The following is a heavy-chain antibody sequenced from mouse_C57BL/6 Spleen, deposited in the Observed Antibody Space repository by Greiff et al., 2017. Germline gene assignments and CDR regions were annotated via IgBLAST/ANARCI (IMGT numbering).Heavy chain of an antibody. CDR1: GYTFTDYY. CDR3: ARGSPDGYYWYFDV. CDR2: INPNNGGT. V-gene: IGHV1-26*01. J-gene: IGHJ1*03. Sequence: EVQLQQSGPELVKPGASVKISCKASGYTFTDYYMNWVKQSHGKSLEWIGDINPNNGGTSYNQKFKGKATLTVDKSSSTAYMELRSLTSEDSAVYYCARGSPDGYYWYFDVWGTGTTVTVSS. D-gene: IGHD2-3*01.